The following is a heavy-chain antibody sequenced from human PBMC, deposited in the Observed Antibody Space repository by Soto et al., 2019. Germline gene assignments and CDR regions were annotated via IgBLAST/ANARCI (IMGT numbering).Heavy chain of an antibody. Sequence: QLQLQESGPGLVKPSETLSLTCTVSGGSISSSSYYWGWIRQPPGKGLEWIGSIYYSGSTYYNPSLKSRVTISVDTSKNQFSLKLSSVTAADTAVYYCARVGYCSGGSCYDPGTDYWGQGTLVTVSS. CDR2: IYYSGST. J-gene: IGHJ4*02. V-gene: IGHV4-39*01. CDR1: GGSISSSSYY. CDR3: ARVGYCSGGSCYDPGTDY. D-gene: IGHD2-15*01.